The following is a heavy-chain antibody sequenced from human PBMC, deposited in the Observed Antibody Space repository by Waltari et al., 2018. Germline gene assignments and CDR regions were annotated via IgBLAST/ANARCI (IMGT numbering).Heavy chain of an antibody. J-gene: IGHJ5*02. CDR2: FDPEDGET. Sequence: QVQLVQSGAEVKKPGASVKVSCKVSGYTLTELSMHWVRQAPGKGLEWMGGFDPEDGETIYAQKFQGRVTMTEDTSTDTADMELSSLRSEDTAVYYCATSPLYCSSTSCYLDPWGQGTLVTVSS. CDR3: ATSPLYCSSTSCYLDP. D-gene: IGHD2-2*01. CDR1: GYTLTELS. V-gene: IGHV1-24*01.